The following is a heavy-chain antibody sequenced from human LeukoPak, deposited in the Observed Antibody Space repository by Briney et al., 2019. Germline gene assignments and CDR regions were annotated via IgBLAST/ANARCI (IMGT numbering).Heavy chain of an antibody. CDR3: ARGAVPAVPLYYYYYYYMDV. CDR2: IYSGGST. J-gene: IGHJ6*03. CDR1: GFTVSSNY. V-gene: IGHV3-53*01. Sequence: SGGSLRLSCAASGFTVSSNYMSWVRQAPGRGLEWVSVIYSGGSTYYADSVKGRFTISRDNAKNSLYLQMNSLRAEDTAVYYCARGAVPAVPLYYYYYYYMDVWGKGTTVTVSS. D-gene: IGHD2-2*01.